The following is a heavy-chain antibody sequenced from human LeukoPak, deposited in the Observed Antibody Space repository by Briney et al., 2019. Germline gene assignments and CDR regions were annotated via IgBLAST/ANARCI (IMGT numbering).Heavy chain of an antibody. CDR1: GFTFTSYD. D-gene: IGHD6-19*01. Sequence: ASVKVSCKASGFTFTSYDINWVRQATGQGPEWMGWMNPKSGNTGYARKFQGRVTMTRNTSVSTAYMELSSLRSEDTAVYYCARGRQWLVPLDYWGQGTRVTVRS. CDR3: ARGRQWLVPLDY. CDR2: MNPKSGNT. V-gene: IGHV1-8*01. J-gene: IGHJ4*02.